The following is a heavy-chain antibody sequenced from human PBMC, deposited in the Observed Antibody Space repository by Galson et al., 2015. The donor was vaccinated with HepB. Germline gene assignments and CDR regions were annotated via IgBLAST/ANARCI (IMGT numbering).Heavy chain of an antibody. D-gene: IGHD4-17*01. CDR2: ISASGGRT. CDR3: ARGNHDYGDYERWGFDY. CDR1: GFTFSSYA. Sequence: SLRLSCADSGFTFSSYAMSWVRQAPGKGLEWVSAISASGGRTYYADSVKGRFTISRDNSKNTLYLQMNSLRAEDTAVYYCARGNHDYGDYERWGFDYWGQGTLVTVSS. V-gene: IGHV3-23*01. J-gene: IGHJ4*02.